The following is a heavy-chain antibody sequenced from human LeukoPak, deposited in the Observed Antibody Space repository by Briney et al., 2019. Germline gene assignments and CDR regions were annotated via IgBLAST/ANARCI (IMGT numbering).Heavy chain of an antibody. J-gene: IGHJ4*02. V-gene: IGHV3-48*04. Sequence: GGSLRLSCAASGFTFSSYSMNWVRQAPGKGLEWVSYISSSSSTIYYADSVKGRFTISRDNAKNSLYLQMNSLRAEDTAVYYCARDRAPYRQAFDYGGKETLSTVSS. CDR1: GFTFSSYS. CDR2: ISSSSSTI. CDR3: ARDRAPYRQAFDY.